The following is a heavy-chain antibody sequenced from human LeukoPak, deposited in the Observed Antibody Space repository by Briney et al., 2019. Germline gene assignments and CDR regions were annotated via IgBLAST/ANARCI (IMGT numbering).Heavy chain of an antibody. D-gene: IGHD3-3*01. V-gene: IGHV4-34*01. Sequence: SETLSLTCAVYGGSFSGYYWSWIRQPPGKGLEWIGEINHSGSTNYNPPLKSRVTISVDTSKNQFSLKLSSVTAADTAVYYCARGRYDFWSGPNVFDYWGQGTLVTVSS. CDR1: GGSFSGYY. J-gene: IGHJ4*02. CDR2: INHSGST. CDR3: ARGRYDFWSGPNVFDY.